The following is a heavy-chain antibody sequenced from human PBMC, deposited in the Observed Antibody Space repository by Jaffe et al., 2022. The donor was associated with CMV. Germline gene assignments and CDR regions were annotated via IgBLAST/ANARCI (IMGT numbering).Heavy chain of an antibody. CDR3: ARVGPRDTMVRGVKDYYYGMDV. CDR1: GGSISSGGYY. Sequence: QVQLQESGPGLVKPSQTLSLTCTVSGGSISSGGYYWSWIRQHPGKGLEWIGYIYYSGSTYYNPSLKSRVTISVDTSKNQFSLKLSSVTAADTAVYYCARVGPRDTMVRGVKDYYYGMDVWGQGTTVTVSS. V-gene: IGHV4-31*03. CDR2: IYYSGST. D-gene: IGHD3-10*01. J-gene: IGHJ6*02.